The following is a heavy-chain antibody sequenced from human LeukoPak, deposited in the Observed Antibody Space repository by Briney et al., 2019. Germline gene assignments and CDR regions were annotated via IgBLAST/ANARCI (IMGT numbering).Heavy chain of an antibody. J-gene: IGHJ4*02. CDR2: INTNTGNP. D-gene: IGHD3-10*01. Sequence: GASVKVSCKASGYTFTSYAVVWVRQAPGQGLDWMGWINTNTGNPTYAQGFTGRFAFSLDTSVSTAYLQINILKAEDTAVYYCARAVASGYGSDYWGQGTLVTASS. V-gene: IGHV7-4-1*02. CDR3: ARAVASGYGSDY. CDR1: GYTFTSYA.